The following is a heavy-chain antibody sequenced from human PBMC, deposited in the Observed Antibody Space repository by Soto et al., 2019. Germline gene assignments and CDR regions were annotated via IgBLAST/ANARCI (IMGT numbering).Heavy chain of an antibody. V-gene: IGHV5-10-1*01. Sequence: PGESLKISCKGSGYSFTSYWISWVRQMPGKGLEWMGRIDPSDSYTNYSPSFQGHVTISADKSISTAYLQWSSLKASDTAMYYCATTQYYYDSSGYYPLPYGMDVWGQGTTVTVSS. D-gene: IGHD3-22*01. CDR1: GYSFTSYW. CDR2: IDPSDSYT. CDR3: ATTQYYYDSSGYYPLPYGMDV. J-gene: IGHJ6*02.